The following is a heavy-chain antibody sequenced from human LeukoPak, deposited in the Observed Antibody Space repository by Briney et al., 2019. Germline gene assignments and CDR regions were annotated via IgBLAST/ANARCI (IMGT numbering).Heavy chain of an antibody. CDR1: GYTFTSYG. D-gene: IGHD5-12*01. CDR2: ISTYNGNT. CDR3: ARIRGYSGYDLYYYGMDV. J-gene: IGHJ6*02. V-gene: IGHV1-18*01. Sequence: ASVKVSCKASGYTFTSYGLSWVRQAPGQGLEWMGWISTYNGNTNYAQKLQGRVTITADESTSTAYMELSSLRSEDTAVYYCARIRGYSGYDLYYYGMDVWGQGTTVTVSS.